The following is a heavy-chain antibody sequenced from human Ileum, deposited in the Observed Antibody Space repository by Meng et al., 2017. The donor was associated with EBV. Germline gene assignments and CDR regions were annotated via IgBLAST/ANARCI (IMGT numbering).Heavy chain of an antibody. V-gene: IGHV4-30-4*01. CDR2: MLYGEHT. CDR3: ARLFFGSRGYYLPYFDY. CDR1: GRSIRRAEHS. D-gene: IGHD3-22*01. Sequence: RQTGPRLVKPSASLLLTSSGSGRSIRRAEHSRGWIRLPPGKGLVWIGYMLYGEHTFYNPSLETRAAISADASMNLFSLKLNSVTAADTAVYYCARLFFGSRGYYLPYFDYWGQGALVTVSS. J-gene: IGHJ4*02.